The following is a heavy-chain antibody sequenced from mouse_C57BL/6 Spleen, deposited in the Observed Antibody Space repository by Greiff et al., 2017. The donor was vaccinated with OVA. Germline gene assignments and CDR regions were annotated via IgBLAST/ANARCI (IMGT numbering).Heavy chain of an antibody. Sequence: QVQLQQSGAELVRPGASVTLSCKASGYTFTDYEMHWVKQTPVQGLEWIGAIDPETGGTAYNQKFKGKAILTADKSSSTAYMELRSLTSEDSAVYYCRRKENYDAVDYWGQGTSVTVSS. V-gene: IGHV1-15*01. J-gene: IGHJ4*01. CDR2: IDPETGGT. CDR1: GYTFTDYE. CDR3: RRKENYDAVDY.